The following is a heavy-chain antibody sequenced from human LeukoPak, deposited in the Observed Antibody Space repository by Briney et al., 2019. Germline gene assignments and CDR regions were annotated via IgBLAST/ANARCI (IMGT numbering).Heavy chain of an antibody. CDR3: ARGRFSYGYPYYFDY. J-gene: IGHJ4*02. CDR2: IYYSGST. Sequence: SETLSHTCTVSGGSVSSGSYYWSWIRQPPGKGLEWIGYIYYSGSTNYNPSLKSRVTISVDTSKNQFSLKLSSVTAADTAVYYCARGRFSYGYPYYFDYWGQGTLVTVSS. CDR1: GGSVSSGSYY. V-gene: IGHV4-61*01. D-gene: IGHD5-18*01.